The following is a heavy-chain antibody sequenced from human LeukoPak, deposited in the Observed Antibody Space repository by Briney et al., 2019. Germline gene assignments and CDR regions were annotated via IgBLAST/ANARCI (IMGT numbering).Heavy chain of an antibody. CDR2: ISTSTGDT. J-gene: IGHJ5*02. Sequence: ASVKVSCKTSGYSFILYGISWVRQAPGQGPEWMGWISTSTGDTKYTQKFQGRVTLTTDTSTSTAYMELSSLRSDDTAVYYCARGKGSPRTTRSYNWFDPWGQGTLVTVSS. D-gene: IGHD1-14*01. CDR1: GYSFILYG. V-gene: IGHV1-18*01. CDR3: ARGKGSPRTTRSYNWFDP.